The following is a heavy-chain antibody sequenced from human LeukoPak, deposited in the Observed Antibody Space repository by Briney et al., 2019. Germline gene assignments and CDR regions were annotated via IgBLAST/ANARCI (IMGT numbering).Heavy chain of an antibody. V-gene: IGHV4-34*01. CDR1: DESFSAYH. Sequence: SETLSLTCAVYDESFSAYHWSWIRQPPGKGLEWIGEIYHSGSTNYNPSLKSRVTISVDKSKNQFSLKLSSVTAADTAVYYCASRYSSSWYYLYYYYGMDVWGQGTTVTVSS. D-gene: IGHD6-13*01. J-gene: IGHJ6*02. CDR3: ASRYSSSWYYLYYYYGMDV. CDR2: IYHSGST.